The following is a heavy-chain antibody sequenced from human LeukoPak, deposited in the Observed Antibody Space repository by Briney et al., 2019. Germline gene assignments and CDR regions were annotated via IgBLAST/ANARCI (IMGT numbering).Heavy chain of an antibody. CDR3: ATHPNYYYDSSGSLTDY. D-gene: IGHD3-22*01. Sequence: GASVKVSCKASGYTFTSYYMHWVRQAPGQGLEWMGIINPSGGSTSYAQKFQGRVTMTRDTSTSTVYMELSSLRSEDTAVYYCATHPNYYYDSSGSLTDYWGQGTLVTVSS. CDR1: GYTFTSYY. V-gene: IGHV1-46*01. CDR2: INPSGGST. J-gene: IGHJ4*02.